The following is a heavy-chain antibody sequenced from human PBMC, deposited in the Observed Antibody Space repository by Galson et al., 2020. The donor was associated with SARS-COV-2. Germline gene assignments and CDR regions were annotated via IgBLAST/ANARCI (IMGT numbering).Heavy chain of an antibody. CDR3: ARDLYIAAAGRREDWFDP. V-gene: IGHV3-21*01. J-gene: IGHJ5*02. CDR1: GFTFSSYS. Sequence: GESLKISCAASGFTFSSYSMNWVRQAPGKGLEWVSSISSSSSYIYYADSVKGRFTISRDNAKNSLYLQMNSLRAEDTAVYYCARDLYIAAAGRREDWFDPWGQGTLVTVSS. CDR2: ISSSSSYI. D-gene: IGHD6-13*01.